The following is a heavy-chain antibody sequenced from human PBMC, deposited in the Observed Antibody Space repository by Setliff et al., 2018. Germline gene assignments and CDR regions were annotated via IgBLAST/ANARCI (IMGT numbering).Heavy chain of an antibody. CDR3: ARASLGKFGSAVEYFHH. CDR2: ISDTSAFI. V-gene: IGHV3-21*06. Sequence: GGSLRLSCAASGLTLTPYTMTWVRQAPGKGPEWVSSISDTSAFIYYADSVKGRFTISRDNARNTLYLQMNSLRADDTAVYYCARASLGKFGSAVEYFHHWGQGTLVTVSS. D-gene: IGHD2-15*01. CDR1: GLTLTPYT. J-gene: IGHJ1*01.